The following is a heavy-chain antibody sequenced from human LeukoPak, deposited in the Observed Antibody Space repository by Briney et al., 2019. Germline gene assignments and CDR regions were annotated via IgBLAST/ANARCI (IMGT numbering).Heavy chain of an antibody. CDR1: GYSFTSYW. J-gene: IGHJ3*02. CDR3: ARRSDSSGYKTDAFDI. Sequence: GESLKISCKGSGYSFTSYWIGRGRQMPGKGLEWMGIIYPGDSDTRYSPSFQGQVTISADKSISTAYLQWSSLKASDTAMYYCARRSDSSGYKTDAFDIWGQGTMVTVSS. CDR2: IYPGDSDT. D-gene: IGHD3-22*01. V-gene: IGHV5-51*01.